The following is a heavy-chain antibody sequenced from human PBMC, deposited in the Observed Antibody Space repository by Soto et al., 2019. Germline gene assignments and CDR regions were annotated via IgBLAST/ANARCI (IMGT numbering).Heavy chain of an antibody. V-gene: IGHV4-34*09. CDR3: ARAPGSGFLVS. J-gene: IGHJ4*02. D-gene: IGHD3-10*01. CDR2: INHSGSS. Sequence: SETRSLTCAVYGVSLSDDSWTWIRQPPGKGLEWIGEINHSGSSYYNPSLKSRVTISVDTSKNQFSLKLSSVTAADTAVYYCARAPGSGFLVSWGQGTLVTVS. CDR1: GVSLSDDS.